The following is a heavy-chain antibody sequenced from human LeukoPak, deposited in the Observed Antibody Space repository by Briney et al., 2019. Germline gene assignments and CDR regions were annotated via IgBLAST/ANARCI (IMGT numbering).Heavy chain of an antibody. Sequence: GASVKVSCKASGYTFTGYYMHWVRQAPGQGLEWMGWINPNSGGTNYAQKFQGRVTITRDMSTSTAYMELSSLRSEDTAVYYCAADNPGVGGYNGYDLGRGYYYGMDVWGQGTTVTVSS. CDR3: AADNPGVGGYNGYDLGRGYYYGMDV. V-gene: IGHV1-2*02. CDR1: GYTFTGYY. J-gene: IGHJ6*02. D-gene: IGHD5-12*01. CDR2: INPNSGGT.